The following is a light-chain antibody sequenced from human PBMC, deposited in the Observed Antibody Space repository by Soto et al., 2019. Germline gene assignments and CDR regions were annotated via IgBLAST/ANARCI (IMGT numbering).Light chain of an antibody. Sequence: EIVIKESPGTLYVSTEEVATLSCRASQSVDRNLAWYQQKPGQHPRLLIYGAFTRATGIPDMFRGSGSGTEFTHIIGSLQSEEVAVDYYQEHDSWPLTSGGETNVLIK. CDR1: QSVDRN. J-gene: IGKJ4*01. V-gene: IGKV3D-15*01. CDR3: QEHDSWPLT. CDR2: GAF.